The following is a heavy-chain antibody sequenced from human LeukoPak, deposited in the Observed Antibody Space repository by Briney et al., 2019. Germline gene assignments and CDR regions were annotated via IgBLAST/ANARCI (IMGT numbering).Heavy chain of an antibody. CDR2: IYSGGST. J-gene: IGHJ3*01. CDR1: GFTVSSNY. CDR3: ARSGLDAFDF. V-gene: IGHV3-53*01. Sequence: GGSLRLSCAASGFTVSSNYMSWVRQAPGKGLEWVSVIYSGGSTYYADSVKGRFTISRDSAKMSLFLQMSSLRAEDTAVYYCARSGLDAFDFWGQGTMVTVSS. D-gene: IGHD5-12*01.